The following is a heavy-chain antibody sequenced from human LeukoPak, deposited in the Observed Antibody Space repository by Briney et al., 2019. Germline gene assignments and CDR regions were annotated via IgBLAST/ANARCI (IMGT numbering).Heavy chain of an antibody. CDR2: IIPIFGTA. D-gene: IGHD5-18*01. V-gene: IGHV1-69*06. CDR3: ARDGSYGPYNWFDP. CDR1: GGTFSSYA. J-gene: IGHJ5*02. Sequence: SVKVSCKASGGTFSSYAISWVRQAPGQGLEWMGGIIPIFGTANYAQKFQGRVTITADKSTSTAYMELSSLRSEDTAVYYCARDGSYGPYNWFDPWGRGTLVTVSS.